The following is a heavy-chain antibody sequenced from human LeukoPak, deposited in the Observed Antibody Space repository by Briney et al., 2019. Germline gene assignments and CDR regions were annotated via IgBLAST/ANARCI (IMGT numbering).Heavy chain of an antibody. CDR2: IYPGDSDT. J-gene: IGHJ4*02. D-gene: IGHD6-19*01. CDR1: EYSFPNYW. CDR3: TRAVPGQYDF. Sequence: GESLKISCKGSEYSFPNYWIAWVRQMPGKGLEWMAIIYPGDSDTKYSPSFQGQVTISADKSISTAYLQWSSLKASDTAMYYCTRAVPGQYDFWGQGTLVTVSS. V-gene: IGHV5-51*01.